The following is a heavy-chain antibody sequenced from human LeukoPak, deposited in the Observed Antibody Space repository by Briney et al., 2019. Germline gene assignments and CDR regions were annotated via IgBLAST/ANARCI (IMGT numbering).Heavy chain of an antibody. CDR2: INPDGDVT. D-gene: IGHD2-8*01. Sequence: GASVKVSCKASGYTFTDYYMHWVRQAPGQGLEWMGWINPDGDVTKSAQKFQGRVTMTTDKSINTVFMELSGLTSDDTALYYCARGPNHYYYMDFWGKGTTVSVSS. V-gene: IGHV1-2*02. CDR3: ARGPNHYYYMDF. CDR1: GYTFTDYY. J-gene: IGHJ6*03.